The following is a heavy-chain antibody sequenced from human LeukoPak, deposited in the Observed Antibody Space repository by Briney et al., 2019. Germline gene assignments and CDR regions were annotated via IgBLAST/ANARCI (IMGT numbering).Heavy chain of an antibody. Sequence: NPSETLSLTCTVSGASIRSDTYYWAWVRQPPGKGLEWIGSLWSGATTYYNPSLTSRVTIAVDTSNNQFSLILPSVAAADTAVYYCARGRRGNYFQDYWGQGTLVTVSS. V-gene: IGHV4-39*07. CDR3: ARGRRGNYFQDY. J-gene: IGHJ4*02. CDR1: GASIRSDTYY. D-gene: IGHD1-26*01. CDR2: LWSGATT.